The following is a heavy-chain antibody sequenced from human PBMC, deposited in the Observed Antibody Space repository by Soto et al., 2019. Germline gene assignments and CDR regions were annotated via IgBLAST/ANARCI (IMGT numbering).Heavy chain of an antibody. D-gene: IGHD2-21*01. Sequence: SETLSLTCTVSGGSISSGGYYWSWIRQHPGKGLEWIGYIYYSGSTYYNPSLASRVTVSVDTSKSEFSLKLRPVTAADTAVYYCARQPTTGDTDLWFDPWGQGTLVTVSS. CDR2: IYYSGST. V-gene: IGHV4-39*01. J-gene: IGHJ5*02. CDR1: GGSISSGGYY. CDR3: ARQPTTGDTDLWFDP.